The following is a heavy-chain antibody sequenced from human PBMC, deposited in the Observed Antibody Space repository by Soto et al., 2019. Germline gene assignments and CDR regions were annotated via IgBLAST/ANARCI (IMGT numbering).Heavy chain of an antibody. CDR3: ARGGYYDNAWGKLSHYGLDV. V-gene: IGHV1-18*01. Sequence: QVQLVQSAAEAKKPGASVKVSCKASGYTFIRYGITWVRQAPGQGLEWMGWISAYNDYTIYAQKLQGRVTTTTDTSTRTVYMELRSLKSDDTAVYYCARGGYYDNAWGKLSHYGLDVRGQGTSVTVSS. CDR1: GYTFIRYG. CDR2: ISAYNDYT. J-gene: IGHJ6*02. D-gene: IGHD3-16*01.